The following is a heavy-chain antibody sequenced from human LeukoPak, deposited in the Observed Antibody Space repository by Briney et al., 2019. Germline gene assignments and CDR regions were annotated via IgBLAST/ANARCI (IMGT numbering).Heavy chain of an antibody. CDR3: ARGGDYYDSSGYYHFDY. CDR2: INHSGST. J-gene: IGHJ4*02. D-gene: IGHD3-22*01. Sequence: SETLSLTCAVYGGSFSGYYWSWIRQPPGKGLEWIGVINHSGSTNYNPSLKSRVTISVDTSKNQFSLKLSSVTAADTAVYYCARGGDYYDSSGYYHFDYWGQGTLVTVSS. CDR1: GGSFSGYY. V-gene: IGHV4-34*01.